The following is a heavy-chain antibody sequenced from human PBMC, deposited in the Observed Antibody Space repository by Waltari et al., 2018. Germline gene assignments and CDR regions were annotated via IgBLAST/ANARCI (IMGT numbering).Heavy chain of an antibody. CDR3: ARDGYYDSSGYYPREFDY. Sequence: QVQLVQSGAEVKKPGSSVKVSCKASGGTFSSYAISWGRQAPGQGLEGMGGIIPIFGTANYAQKFQGRVTITADESTSTAYMELSSLRSEDTAVYYCARDGYYDSSGYYPREFDYWGQGTLVTVSS. CDR2: IIPIFGTA. CDR1: GGTFSSYA. J-gene: IGHJ4*02. V-gene: IGHV1-69*12. D-gene: IGHD3-22*01.